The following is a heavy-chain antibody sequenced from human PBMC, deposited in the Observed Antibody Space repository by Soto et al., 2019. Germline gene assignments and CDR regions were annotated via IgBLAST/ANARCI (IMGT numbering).Heavy chain of an antibody. V-gene: IGHV3-21*01. CDR3: ARIQLGYDAFAI. CDR1: GFTFSSYS. Sequence: EVQLVESGGGLVKPGGSLRLSCAASGFTFSSYSMNWVRQAPGKGLEWVSSISSSSSYIYYADSVKGRFTISRDNAKNSVYLQMNSLRAEHTAVYYGARIQLGYDAFAIWGQGTMVTVSS. D-gene: IGHD6-6*01. J-gene: IGHJ3*02. CDR2: ISSSSSYI.